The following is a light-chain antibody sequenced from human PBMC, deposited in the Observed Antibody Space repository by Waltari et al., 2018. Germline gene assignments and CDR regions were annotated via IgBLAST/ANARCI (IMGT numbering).Light chain of an antibody. J-gene: IGKJ5*01. V-gene: IGKV3-11*01. CDR1: LNAASH. CDR3: HQRSARDT. CDR2: DAS. Sequence: DIVLTQSPATLSLSPGERATLSCRASLNAASHLAWYQQKPGQAHSILMYDASTRATGIPVRFSGSGSGTDFSLTIITLEPEDVAIYYCHQRSARDTFGQGTRLEIK.